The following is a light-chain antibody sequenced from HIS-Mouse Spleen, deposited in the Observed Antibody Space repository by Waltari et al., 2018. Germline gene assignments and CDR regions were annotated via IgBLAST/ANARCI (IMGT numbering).Light chain of an antibody. V-gene: IGLV3-10*01. CDR3: YSTDSSGNHRV. J-gene: IGLJ2*01. Sequence: SYYLTQPPSVSLSPGQTARITCSGDALPKKHSYWYQQKSGQAPVLVIYEDSKRPSGIPERFSGSSSGTMATLTISGAQVEDEADYYCYSTDSSGNHRVFGGGTKLTVL. CDR1: ALPKKH. CDR2: EDS.